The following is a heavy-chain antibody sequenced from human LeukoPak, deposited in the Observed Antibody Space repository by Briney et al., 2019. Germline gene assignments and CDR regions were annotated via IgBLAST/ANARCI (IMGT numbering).Heavy chain of an antibody. Sequence: SEALSLTCTVSGGSISSYYWSWILQPPGKGLEWIGYIYYSGSTNYNPSLKSRVTISVDTSKNQFSLKLSSVTAADTAVYYCARTYYDYIWGSYLHFDYWGQGTLVTVSS. J-gene: IGHJ4*02. CDR3: ARTYYDYIWGSYLHFDY. CDR2: IYYSGST. V-gene: IGHV4-59*01. CDR1: GGSISSYY. D-gene: IGHD3-16*02.